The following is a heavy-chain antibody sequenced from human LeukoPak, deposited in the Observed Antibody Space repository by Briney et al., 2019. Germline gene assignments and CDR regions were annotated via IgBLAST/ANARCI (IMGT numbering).Heavy chain of an antibody. J-gene: IGHJ6*03. D-gene: IGHD5-18*01. Sequence: PGGSLRLSCAASGFTFSDYYMSWIRQAPGKGLEWVSYISSSGSTIYYADSVKGRFTISRDNAKNSLYLQMNSLRAEDTAVYYCAREAGDTAKYYYYYYYMDVWGKGTTVTVSS. V-gene: IGHV3-11*04. CDR3: AREAGDTAKYYYYYYYMDV. CDR2: ISSSGSTI. CDR1: GFTFSDYY.